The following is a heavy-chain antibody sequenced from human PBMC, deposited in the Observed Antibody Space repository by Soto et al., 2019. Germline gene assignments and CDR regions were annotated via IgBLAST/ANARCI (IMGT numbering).Heavy chain of an antibody. D-gene: IGHD4-17*01. J-gene: IGHJ4*02. CDR1: GFTFSSYG. CDR2: IWYDGSNK. CDR3: AREGGENYGDYSPFDY. V-gene: IGHV3-33*01. Sequence: QVQLVESGGGVVQPGRSLRLSCAASGFTFSSYGMHWVRQAPGKGLEWVAVIWYDGSNKYYADSVKGRFTISRDNSKNTLYLQMNSLRAEDTAVYYCAREGGENYGDYSPFDYWGQGTLVTVSS.